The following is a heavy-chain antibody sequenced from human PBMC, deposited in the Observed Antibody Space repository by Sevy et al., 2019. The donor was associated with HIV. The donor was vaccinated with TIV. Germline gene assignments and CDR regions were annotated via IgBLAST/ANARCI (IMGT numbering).Heavy chain of an antibody. CDR3: ARVSDCSGGSCYSNWFDP. Sequence: SETLSLTCTVSGGSISSYYWSWIRQPPGKGLEWIGYIYYSGSTNYNPSLKSRVTISVDTSKNQFSLKLSSVTAADTAVYYCARVSDCSGGSCYSNWFDPGGQGTLVTVSS. D-gene: IGHD2-15*01. J-gene: IGHJ5*02. CDR2: IYYSGST. V-gene: IGHV4-59*01. CDR1: GGSISSYY.